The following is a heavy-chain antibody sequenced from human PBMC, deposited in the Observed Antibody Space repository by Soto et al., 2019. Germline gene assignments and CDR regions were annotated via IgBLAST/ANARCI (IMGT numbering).Heavy chain of an antibody. Sequence: QVQLVESGGGVVQPGTSLRLSCAASGSTFSNYGMHWVRQAPGKGLEWVAVVWYDGTTKFYPDSVKGRFTISRDNSNNTPDLQMNSLRVEDTAVYYCAPVDSYWGSVFWGQGTLVTVSS. CDR3: APVDSYWGSVF. D-gene: IGHD1-26*01. CDR1: GSTFSNYG. V-gene: IGHV3-33*01. J-gene: IGHJ4*02. CDR2: VWYDGTTK.